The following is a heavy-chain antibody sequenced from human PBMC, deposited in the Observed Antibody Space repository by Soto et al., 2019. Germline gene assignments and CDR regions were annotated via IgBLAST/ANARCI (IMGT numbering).Heavy chain of an antibody. CDR3: ARDRYYDSSGYYSDFDY. V-gene: IGHV3-11*06. Sequence: GGSLRLSCAASGFTFSYYYMSWIRQAPGKGLEWVSYISSSSSYTNYADSVKGRFTISRDNAKNSLYLQMNSLRAEDTAVYYCARDRYYDSSGYYSDFDYWGQGTLVTVSS. J-gene: IGHJ4*02. D-gene: IGHD3-22*01. CDR2: ISSSSSYT. CDR1: GFTFSYYY.